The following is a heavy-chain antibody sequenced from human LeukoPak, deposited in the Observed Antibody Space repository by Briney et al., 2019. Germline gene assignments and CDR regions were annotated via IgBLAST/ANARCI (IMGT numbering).Heavy chain of an antibody. CDR1: GASISNYF. Sequence: SETLSLTCTVSGASISNYFWSWIRQPAGKGLEWIGRVYSTGSTNYNPSLESRFSMSADTSKNQISLKVNSVTAADTAVYYCARDSYINFYLFDFWGQGALVTVSS. D-gene: IGHD1-1*01. J-gene: IGHJ4*02. CDR3: ARDSYINFYLFDF. CDR2: VYSTGST. V-gene: IGHV4-4*07.